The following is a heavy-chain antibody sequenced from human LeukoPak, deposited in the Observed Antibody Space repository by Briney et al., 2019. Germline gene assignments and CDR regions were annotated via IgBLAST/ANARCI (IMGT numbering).Heavy chain of an antibody. CDR1: GFSVSNHY. D-gene: IGHD2/OR15-2a*01. J-gene: IGHJ3*02. Sequence: GGSLRLSCAASGFSVSNHYMSWVRQAPGKGLEWVSTIFAGGDVYYADSVKGRFTISRDNVKNMVFLQMNRLKGEDTALYYCARVSFYAFDTWGQGTRVTVSS. V-gene: IGHV3-53*01. CDR3: ARVSFYAFDT. CDR2: IFAGGDV.